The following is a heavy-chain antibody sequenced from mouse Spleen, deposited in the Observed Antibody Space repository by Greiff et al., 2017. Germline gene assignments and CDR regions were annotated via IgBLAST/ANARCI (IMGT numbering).Heavy chain of an antibody. CDR1: GYTFTSYW. V-gene: IGHV1-53*01. CDR2: INPSNGGT. Sequence: VQLQQPGTELVKPGASVKLSCKASGYTFTSYWMHWVKQRPGQGLEWIGNINPSNGGTNYNEKFKSKATLTVDKSSSTAYMQLSSLTSEDSAVYYCAREEGYYGDYFDYWGQGTTLTVSS. CDR3: AREEGYYGDYFDY. J-gene: IGHJ2*01. D-gene: IGHD2-13*01.